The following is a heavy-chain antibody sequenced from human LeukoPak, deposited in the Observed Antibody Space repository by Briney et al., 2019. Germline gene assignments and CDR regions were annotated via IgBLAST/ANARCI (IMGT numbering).Heavy chain of an antibody. V-gene: IGHV4-4*02. CDR2: IYHSGST. CDR1: GGSISSSNW. J-gene: IGHJ4*02. CDR3: ARDYYDTSVYLGH. D-gene: IGHD3-22*01. Sequence: SGTLSLTCAVSGGSISSSNWWSWVRPPPGKGLEWIGEIYHSGSTNYNPSLKSRVTISVDTSKNQFSLKLSSVTAADTAVYYCARDYYDTSVYLGHWGQGTLVTVSS.